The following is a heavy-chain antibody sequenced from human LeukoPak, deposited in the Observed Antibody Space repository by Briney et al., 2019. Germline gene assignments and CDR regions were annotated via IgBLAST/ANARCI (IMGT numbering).Heavy chain of an antibody. CDR2: ISSSSSTI. D-gene: IGHD6-13*01. CDR1: GFTFSSYS. CDR3: AKTGAAAGLGVNWFDP. V-gene: IGHV3-48*04. J-gene: IGHJ5*02. Sequence: QAGGSLRLSCAASGFTFSSYSMNWVRQAPGKGLEWVSYISSSSSTIYYADSVKGRFTISRDNAKNSLYLQMNSLRAEDTAVYYCAKTGAAAGLGVNWFDPWGQGTLVTVSS.